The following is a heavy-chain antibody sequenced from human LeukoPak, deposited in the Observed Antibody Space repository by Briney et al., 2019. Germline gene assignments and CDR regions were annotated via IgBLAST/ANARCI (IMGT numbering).Heavy chain of an antibody. V-gene: IGHV4-59*01. CDR2: IYYTGST. D-gene: IGHD6-13*01. J-gene: IGHJ4*02. Sequence: SETLSLTCTVSGGPIRSYYWTWIWQPPGKGLEWIGHIYYTGSTTYNPPLKSRVTISVDTSKNQFSLKLTSVTAADTAVYYCARGPAAGIDTGHYDYWGQGTLVTVSS. CDR1: GGPIRSYY. CDR3: ARGPAAGIDTGHYDY.